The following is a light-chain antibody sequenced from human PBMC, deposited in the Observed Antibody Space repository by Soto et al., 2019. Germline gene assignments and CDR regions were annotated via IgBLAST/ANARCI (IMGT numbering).Light chain of an antibody. V-gene: IGKV1-39*01. CDR1: QDISVH. Sequence: IQMTQSPSSLSASVGDRVTITCRASQDISVHLNWYQQKPGKALKLLIYVASTLQPGVPSTFSGSGSGTDFTLSISSLQPEDFATYYCQQSYGTPITFGQGTRLEIK. CDR3: QQSYGTPIT. CDR2: VAS. J-gene: IGKJ5*01.